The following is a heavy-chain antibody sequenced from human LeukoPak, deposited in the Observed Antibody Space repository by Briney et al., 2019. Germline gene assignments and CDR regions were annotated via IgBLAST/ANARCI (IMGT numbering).Heavy chain of an antibody. CDR2: INDDGSDT. Sequence: PGGSLRPSCAASGFTFKLYWMHWVRQVPGKRPVWVSRINDDGSDTIYADSVRGRFTISRDDAKNTVYLQMNNLRAEDTAVYYCARDGSGSYYNPFYYFDYWGQGTLVTVSS. CDR1: GFTFKLYW. V-gene: IGHV3-74*01. CDR3: ARDGSGSYYNPFYYFDY. J-gene: IGHJ4*02. D-gene: IGHD3-10*01.